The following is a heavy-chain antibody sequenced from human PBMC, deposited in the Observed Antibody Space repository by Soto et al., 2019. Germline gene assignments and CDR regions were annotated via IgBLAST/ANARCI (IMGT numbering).Heavy chain of an antibody. CDR1: GYTFTSYA. Sequence: ASVKVSCKASGYTFTSYAMHWVRQAPGQGLEWMGIINPSGGSTSYAQKFQGRVTMTRDTSTSTVYMELSSLRSEDTAVYYCARDLAVAGSSEGFYYYYGMDVWGQGTTVTVSS. J-gene: IGHJ6*02. D-gene: IGHD6-19*01. V-gene: IGHV1-46*01. CDR2: INPSGGST. CDR3: ARDLAVAGSSEGFYYYYGMDV.